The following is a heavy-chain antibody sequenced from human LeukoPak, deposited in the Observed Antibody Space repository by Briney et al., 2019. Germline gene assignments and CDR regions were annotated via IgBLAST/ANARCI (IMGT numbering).Heavy chain of an antibody. V-gene: IGHV3-74*01. Sequence: GGSLRLSCAASGFSFTNHWMHWVRQVPGKGLVWVSLIKTAGTSTSYADSVKGRFTMSRDNARQMVYLQMNGLRAEDSAVYYCHPLAYNNNWGQGTLVTVSS. J-gene: IGHJ4*02. CDR2: IKTAGTST. D-gene: IGHD1-14*01. CDR3: HPLAYNNN. CDR1: GFSFTNHW.